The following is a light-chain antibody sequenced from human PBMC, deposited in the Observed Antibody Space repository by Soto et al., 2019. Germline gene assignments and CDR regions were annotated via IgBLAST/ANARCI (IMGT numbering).Light chain of an antibody. V-gene: IGKV3-20*01. Sequence: EIVLTQSPGTLSLSPGERATLSCRASQSVGSKFLAWYQQKPGQAPRLLIYGASSRATGIPDRFSGSGSGTDFTLTISRLEPEDFTVYFCQQYGSSPPMYAFGQGTKLKIK. CDR3: QQYGSSPPMYA. J-gene: IGKJ2*01. CDR2: GAS. CDR1: QSVGSKF.